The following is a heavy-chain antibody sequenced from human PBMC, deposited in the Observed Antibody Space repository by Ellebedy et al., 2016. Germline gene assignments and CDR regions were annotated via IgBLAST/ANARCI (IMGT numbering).Heavy chain of an antibody. CDR3: ARAMSGSGWYE. V-gene: IGHV3-23*01. J-gene: IGHJ4*02. Sequence: GESLKISCAASGFTFSSYAMSWVRQAPGKGLEWVSAISGSDRNTYYADSVKGRFTISRDNSKNTLYLQMNSLRAEDTAVYYCARAMSGSGWYEWGQGTLVTVSS. CDR2: ISGSDRNT. CDR1: GFTFSSYA. D-gene: IGHD6-19*01.